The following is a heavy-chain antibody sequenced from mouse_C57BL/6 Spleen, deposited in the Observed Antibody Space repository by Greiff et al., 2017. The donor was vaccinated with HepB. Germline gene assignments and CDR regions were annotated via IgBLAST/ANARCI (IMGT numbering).Heavy chain of an antibody. Sequence: QVQLQQPGAELVKPGASVKLSCKASGYTFTSYWMHWVKQRPGQGLEWIGMIHPNSGSTNYNEKFKSNATLTVDKSSSTAYMQLSSLTSEDSAVYYCARGPKGGDYYFDYWGQGTTLTVSS. V-gene: IGHV1-64*01. D-gene: IGHD3-3*01. CDR1: GYTFTSYW. CDR2: IHPNSGST. J-gene: IGHJ2*01. CDR3: ARGPKGGDYYFDY.